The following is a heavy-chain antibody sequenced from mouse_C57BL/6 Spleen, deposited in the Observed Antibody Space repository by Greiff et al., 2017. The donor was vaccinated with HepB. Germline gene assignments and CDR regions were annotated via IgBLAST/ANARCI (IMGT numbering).Heavy chain of an antibody. CDR2: IDPNSGGT. CDR3: ARGDYYYAMDY. Sequence: QVQLQQPGAELVKPGASVKLSCKASGYTFTSYWMHWVKQRPGRGLEGIGRIDPNSGGTKYNEKFKSKATLTVDKPSSTAYMQLSSLTSEDSAVYYCARGDYYYAMDYWGQGTSVTVSS. J-gene: IGHJ4*01. D-gene: IGHD2-4*01. V-gene: IGHV1-72*01. CDR1: GYTFTSYW.